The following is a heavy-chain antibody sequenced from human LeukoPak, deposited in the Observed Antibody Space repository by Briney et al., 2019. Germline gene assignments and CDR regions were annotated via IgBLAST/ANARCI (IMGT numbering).Heavy chain of an antibody. J-gene: IGHJ4*02. V-gene: IGHV1-2*02. CDR1: GYTFTDYF. Sequence: ASVKVSCKASGYTFTDYFIHWVRQAPGQGLEWMGWINPNNGDTSYAQMFQGRVTMTRDTSISTPYMELSRLTSDDTAVYYCARSSSSTTSIDYWGQGTLVTVSS. CDR3: ARSSSSTTSIDY. D-gene: IGHD6-6*01. CDR2: INPNNGDT.